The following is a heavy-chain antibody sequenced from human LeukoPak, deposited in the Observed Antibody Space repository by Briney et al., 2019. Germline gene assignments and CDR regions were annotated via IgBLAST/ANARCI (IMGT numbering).Heavy chain of an antibody. CDR1: GGSISSYY. Sequence: PSETLSLTCTVSGGSISSYYWSWIRQPPGKGLEWIGYIYYSGSTNYNPSLKSRVTISVDTSKNQFSLKLSSVTAADTAVYYCARDPVGGAFDIWGQGTMVTVSS. D-gene: IGHD6-19*01. J-gene: IGHJ3*02. CDR3: ARDPVGGAFDI. CDR2: IYYSGST. V-gene: IGHV4-59*01.